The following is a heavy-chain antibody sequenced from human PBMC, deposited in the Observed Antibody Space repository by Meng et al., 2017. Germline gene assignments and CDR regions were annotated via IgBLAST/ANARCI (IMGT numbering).Heavy chain of an antibody. CDR1: GYTFTGYY. CDR3: ARVGGSSSSPILGDY. D-gene: IGHD6-13*01. CDR2: INPNSGGT. V-gene: IGHV1-2*06. J-gene: IGHJ4*02. Sequence: QVQLGESGAEVKKPGAAVKVSWKASGYTFTGYYMHWVRQAPGQGLEWMGRINPNSGGTNYAQKFQGRVPMTRATSLSTAYMALGRLRSADPAVYSCARVGGSSSSPILGDYWGQGTLVTVSS.